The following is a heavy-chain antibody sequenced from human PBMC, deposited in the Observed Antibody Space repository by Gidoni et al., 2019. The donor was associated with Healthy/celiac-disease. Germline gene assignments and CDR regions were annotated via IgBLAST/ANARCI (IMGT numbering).Heavy chain of an antibody. V-gene: IGHV3-30*18. CDR2: ISYDGSNK. D-gene: IGHD3-3*01. CDR1: GLPFRSYG. Sequence: QVQLVASGGGVVQPGRSLRLSWPASGLPFRSYGMHCVRQAPGTGLEWVAVISYDGSNKYYADSVKGRFTISRDNSKNTLYLQMNSLRAEDTAVYYCAKDLVGGISTIFGVVRYYGMDVWGQGTTVTVSS. J-gene: IGHJ6*02. CDR3: AKDLVGGISTIFGVVRYYGMDV.